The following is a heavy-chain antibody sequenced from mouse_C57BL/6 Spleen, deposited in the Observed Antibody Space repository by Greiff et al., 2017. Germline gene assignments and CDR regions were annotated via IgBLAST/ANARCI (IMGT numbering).Heavy chain of an antibody. V-gene: IGHV1-5*01. D-gene: IGHD1-1*01. Sequence: VQLQQSGTVLARPGASVKMSCKTSGYTFTSYWMHWVKQRPGQGLEWIGAIFPGNSDTSYNQKFKGKAKLTAVTSASTAYMELSSLTNEDSAVYYCTRAGDGSSFTTYGFDYWGQGTTLTVSS. CDR1: GYTFTSYW. J-gene: IGHJ2*01. CDR3: TRAGDGSSFTTYGFDY. CDR2: IFPGNSDT.